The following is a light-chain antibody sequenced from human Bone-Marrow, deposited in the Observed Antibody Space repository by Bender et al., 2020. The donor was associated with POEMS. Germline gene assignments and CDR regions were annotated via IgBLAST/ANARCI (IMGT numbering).Light chain of an antibody. CDR2: EVN. CDR1: SSDVGSYNL. CDR3: CSYAGPFTCV. J-gene: IGLJ3*02. V-gene: IGLV2-23*02. Sequence: QSALTQPASVSGSPGQSITISCTGTSSDVGSYNLVSWYQQHPGKAPRLVIYEVNKRPSGVSNRFSASKSGHPASLTISGLQAEDEANYYCCSYAGPFTCVFGGGPQLPVL.